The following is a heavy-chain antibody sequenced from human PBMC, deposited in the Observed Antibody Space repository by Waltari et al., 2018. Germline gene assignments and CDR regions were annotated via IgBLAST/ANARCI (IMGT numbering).Heavy chain of an antibody. V-gene: IGHV1-3*01. Sequence: QVQPVQSGAEVKKPGASVKVSCKASGYTFTSYAMHWVRQAPGQRLEWMGWINVGNGNTKFCRKIQGGDTIKRDTSARMGYMKVGGLGAEDTAVYYCAREISDYDFQVGGNGFDYWGQGTLVTVSS. D-gene: IGHD3-3*01. J-gene: IGHJ4*02. CDR2: INVGNGNT. CDR1: GYTFTSYA. CDR3: AREISDYDFQVGGNGFDY.